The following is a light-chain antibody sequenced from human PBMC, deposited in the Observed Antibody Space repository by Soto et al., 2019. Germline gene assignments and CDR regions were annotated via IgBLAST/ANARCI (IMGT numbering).Light chain of an antibody. J-gene: IGKJ3*01. CDR2: AAS. CDR3: LQHSSYPFS. V-gene: IGKV1-17*01. Sequence: DIQMTQSPPSLSASVGDRVTITCRARQGIGKYLGWYQQKPGKAPKRLIYAASSLQGGVPSRFSGSRSGTGFTLTISSLQPEAFAAYSCLQHSSYPFSFGPGTKVDIK. CDR1: QGIGKY.